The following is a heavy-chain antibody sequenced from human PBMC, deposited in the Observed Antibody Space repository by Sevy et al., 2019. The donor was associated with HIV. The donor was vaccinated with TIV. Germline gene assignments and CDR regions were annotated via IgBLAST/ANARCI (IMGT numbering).Heavy chain of an antibody. CDR2: ISSSSSTI. V-gene: IGHV3-48*02. J-gene: IGHJ4*02. Sequence: GGSLRLSCAASGFTFSSYSMNWVRQAPGKGLEWVSYISSSSSTIYYADSVKGRFTISRDNAKNSLYLQMNSLRDEDTAVYYCARVRGTAMVSYIFDYWGQGTLVTVSS. D-gene: IGHD5-18*01. CDR1: GFTFSSYS. CDR3: ARVRGTAMVSYIFDY.